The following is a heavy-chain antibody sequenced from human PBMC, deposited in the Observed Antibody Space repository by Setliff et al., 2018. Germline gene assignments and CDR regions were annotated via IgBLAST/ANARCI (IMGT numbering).Heavy chain of an antibody. V-gene: IGHV3-49*04. J-gene: IGHJ6*03. CDR2: IRGKPSSGTT. CDR1: GFTFGDYA. CDR3: TREASVDFWSGYPYYYYMDV. Sequence: GGSLRLSCTTSGFTFGDYAITWVRQAPGKGLEWVGFIRGKPSSGTTEYAASVKGRFTISRDDSKSIAYLQMNSLKTEDTAVYYCTREASVDFWSGYPYYYYMDVWGKGTTVTVSS. D-gene: IGHD3-3*01.